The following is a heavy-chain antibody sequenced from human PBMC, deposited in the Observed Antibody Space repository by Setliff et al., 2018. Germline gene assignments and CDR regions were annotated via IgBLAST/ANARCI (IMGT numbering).Heavy chain of an antibody. CDR1: GYSFTNYG. J-gene: IGHJ5*02. Sequence: ASVKVSCKTSGYSFTNYGINWVRQAPGQGLEWMGWNSVYAREFQGRVTMTIDTPTSTAYMELRSLRSDDTAVYYCAKHGEESKVTTYLASWGQGTLVTVSS. V-gene: IGHV1-18*01. CDR3: AKHGEESKVTTYLAS. D-gene: IGHD4-17*01. CDR2: NSV.